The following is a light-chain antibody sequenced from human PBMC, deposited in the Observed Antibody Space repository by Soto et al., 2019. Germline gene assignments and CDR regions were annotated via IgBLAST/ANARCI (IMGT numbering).Light chain of an antibody. J-gene: IGLJ2*01. V-gene: IGLV4-69*01. Sequence: QSVLTQSPSASAPLGASVKLTCTLSSGHRSYAIAWHQQQPEKGPRYLMKLNSDGSHSKGDGIPDRFSGSSSGAERYLTISSLQSEDEADYYCQTWGTGIRVFGGGTKLTVL. CDR3: QTWGTGIRV. CDR2: LNSDGSH. CDR1: SGHRSYA.